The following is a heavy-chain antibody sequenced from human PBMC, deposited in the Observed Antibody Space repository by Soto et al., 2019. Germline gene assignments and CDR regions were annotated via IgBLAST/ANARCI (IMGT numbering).Heavy chain of an antibody. J-gene: IGHJ6*02. CDR2: LSGSAVNT. CDR1: GFTFSSYA. V-gene: IGHV3-23*01. CDR3: ARHLSGVVVPAAYYYYFGMDV. Sequence: VGSLRLSCAASGFTFSSYAMSWVRQAPGKGLEWVSGLSGSAVNTYYAESVQGRFTISRDNSKNTLDLQMNSLRAEDTAVYYCARHLSGVVVPAAYYYYFGMDVWGQGTSVTVSS. D-gene: IGHD2-15*01.